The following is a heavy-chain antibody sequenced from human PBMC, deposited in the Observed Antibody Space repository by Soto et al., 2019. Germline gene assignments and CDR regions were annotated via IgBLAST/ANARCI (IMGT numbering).Heavy chain of an antibody. CDR1: GFTFSNAW. CDR2: IKSKSAGGTT. CDR3: ARGHRSSGSIFDS. V-gene: IGHV3-15*01. J-gene: IGHJ4*02. D-gene: IGHD2-15*01. Sequence: EVQLVESGGGLVKPGGSVRLSCAASGFTFSNAWMSWVRQAPGKGLECVGRIKSKSAGGTTEYDAPVKDRFTISRDDSKNTLYLQMNSVKTEDTAVYYWARGHRSSGSIFDSWGQGTLVTVSS.